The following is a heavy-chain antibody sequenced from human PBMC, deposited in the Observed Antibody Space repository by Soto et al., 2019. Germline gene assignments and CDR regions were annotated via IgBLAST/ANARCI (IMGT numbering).Heavy chain of an antibody. CDR1: GFSLSTSGVG. D-gene: IGHD2-2*02. Sequence: GPTLVNPTQTLTLTCTFSGFSLSTSGVGVGWIRQPPGKALEWLALIYWDDDKRYSPSLKSRLTITKDTSKNQVVLTMTNMDPVDTATYYCARYCSSISCYTAGMDVWGLGTTVTVSS. V-gene: IGHV2-5*02. CDR3: ARYCSSISCYTAGMDV. CDR2: IYWDDDK. J-gene: IGHJ6*02.